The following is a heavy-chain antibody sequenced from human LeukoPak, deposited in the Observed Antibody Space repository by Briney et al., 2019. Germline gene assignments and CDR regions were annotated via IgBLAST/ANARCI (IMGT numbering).Heavy chain of an antibody. CDR3: AKTARSGVVVPASTGS. CDR1: GFTFSSHG. Sequence: PGRSLRLSCAVSGFTFSSHGMHWVRHAPGKGLEWVALISYDGSNKYYADSVKGRFTISRDNSKDTLYLEMNSLRTEDTAIYYCAKTARSGVVVPASTGSWGQGTLVTVSS. V-gene: IGHV3-30*18. CDR2: ISYDGSNK. J-gene: IGHJ5*02. D-gene: IGHD2-2*01.